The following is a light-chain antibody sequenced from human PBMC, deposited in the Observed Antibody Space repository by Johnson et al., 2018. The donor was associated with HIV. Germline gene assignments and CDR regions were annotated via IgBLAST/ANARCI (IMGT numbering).Light chain of an antibody. CDR2: DNN. Sequence: QSVLTQPPSVSAAPGQKVTISCSGSSSNIGNNYVSWYQQLPGTAPKLLIYDNNKRPSGIPDRFSGSKSGTSATLGITGLQTGDEADYYCGTWNSRLSAHDYVFGTGTKVTVL. CDR1: SSNIGNNY. CDR3: GTWNSRLSAHDYV. J-gene: IGLJ1*01. V-gene: IGLV1-51*01.